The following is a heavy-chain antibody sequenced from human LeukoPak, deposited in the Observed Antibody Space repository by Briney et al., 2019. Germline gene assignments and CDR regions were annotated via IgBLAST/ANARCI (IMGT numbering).Heavy chain of an antibody. CDR2: INPNSGGT. CDR3: ARAMTTVKGAFDY. Sequence: ASVKVSCKASGYTFTGYYMHWVRQAPGQGLEWMGWINPNSGGTNYAQKFQGRVTMTRDTSISTAYMELSRLRSDDTAVYYCARAMTTVKGAFDYWGQGTLVTVSS. D-gene: IGHD4-17*01. CDR1: GYTFTGYY. V-gene: IGHV1-2*02. J-gene: IGHJ4*02.